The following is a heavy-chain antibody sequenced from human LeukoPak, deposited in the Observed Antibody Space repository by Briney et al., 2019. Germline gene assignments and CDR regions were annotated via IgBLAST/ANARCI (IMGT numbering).Heavy chain of an antibody. J-gene: IGHJ3*02. CDR2: VDPEDGET. CDR3: ATAQFRYDSSGGAYAFDI. D-gene: IGHD3-22*01. CDR1: GYTFTDYY. V-gene: IGHV1-69-2*01. Sequence: GASVKVSCKASGYTFTDYYMHWVQQAPGKGLEWMGRVDPEDGETIYAEKFQGRVTITADTSTDTAYMELSSLRSEDTAVYYCATAQFRYDSSGGAYAFDIWGQGTMVTVSS.